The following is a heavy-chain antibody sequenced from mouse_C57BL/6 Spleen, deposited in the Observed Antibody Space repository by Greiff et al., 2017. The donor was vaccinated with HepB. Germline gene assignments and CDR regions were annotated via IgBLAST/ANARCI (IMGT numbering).Heavy chain of an antibody. J-gene: IGHJ4*01. CDR1: GFNIKDDY. Sequence: DVKLVESGAELVRPGASVKLSCTASGFNIKDDYMHWVKQRPEQGLEWIGWIDPENGDTEYASKFQGKATITADTSSNTAYLQLSSLTSEDTAVYYCTTGGYYYGSSYAMDYWGQGTSVTVSS. D-gene: IGHD1-1*01. V-gene: IGHV14-4*01. CDR2: IDPENGDT. CDR3: TTGGYYYGSSYAMDY.